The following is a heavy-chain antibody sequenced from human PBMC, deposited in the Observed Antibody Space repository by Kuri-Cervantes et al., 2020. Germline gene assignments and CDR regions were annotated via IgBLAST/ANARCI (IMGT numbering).Heavy chain of an antibody. CDR2: FDPKDGET. J-gene: IGHJ1*01. CDR3: GAATVSRPEYFQH. V-gene: IGHV1-24*01. CDR1: GYTLTELS. Sequence: ASVKVSCKVSGYTLTELSMHWVRQAPGEGLEWMGGFDPKDGETIYAQKFQERVTISRDMSTSTAYMELSSLRSDDTAVYYCGAATVSRPEYFQHWGQGSLVTVSS. D-gene: IGHD4-17*01.